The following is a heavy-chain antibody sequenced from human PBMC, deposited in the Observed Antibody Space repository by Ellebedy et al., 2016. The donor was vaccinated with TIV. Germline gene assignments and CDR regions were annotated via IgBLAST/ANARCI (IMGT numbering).Heavy chain of an antibody. V-gene: IGHV4-59*08. CDR2: FHYSGET. CDR1: GGSISGYY. D-gene: IGHD6-13*01. Sequence: MPSETLSLTCTVSGGSISGYYWSWIRQSPEKGLEWIGHFHYSGETDYNPSLKSRVTISLDTSKSQFSLMLTSLTASDTAVYYCARQRGAISWFDYWGRGTLVTVSS. J-gene: IGHJ4*02. CDR3: ARQRGAISWFDY.